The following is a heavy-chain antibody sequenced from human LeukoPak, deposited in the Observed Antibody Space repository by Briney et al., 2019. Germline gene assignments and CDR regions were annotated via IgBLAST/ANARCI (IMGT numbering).Heavy chain of an antibody. V-gene: IGHV4-61*02. CDR3: ARQIAAAGIFDY. CDR1: GGSISSGSYY. CDR2: IYTSGST. J-gene: IGHJ4*02. Sequence: SETLSLTCTVSGGSISSGSYYWSWIRQPAGKGLEWIGRIYTSGSTNYNPSLKSRVTISVDTSKNQFSLKLSSVTAADTAVYYCARQIAAAGIFDYWGQGTLVTVSS. D-gene: IGHD6-13*01.